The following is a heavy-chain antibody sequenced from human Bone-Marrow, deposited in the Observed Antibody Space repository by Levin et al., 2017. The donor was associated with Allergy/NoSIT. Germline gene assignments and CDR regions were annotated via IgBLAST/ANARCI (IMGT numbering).Heavy chain of an antibody. Sequence: GGSLRLSCAASGFTFSNYAMSWVRQAPGKGLEWVSVISGSGSNTYYADSVKGRFTISRDNSKNTLYLQLNSLKADDTAVDYCAKAPRGYNGNFDYWGQGTLVTVSS. V-gene: IGHV3-23*01. D-gene: IGHD1-14*01. CDR2: ISGSGSNT. CDR3: AKAPRGYNGNFDY. CDR1: GFTFSNYA. J-gene: IGHJ4*01.